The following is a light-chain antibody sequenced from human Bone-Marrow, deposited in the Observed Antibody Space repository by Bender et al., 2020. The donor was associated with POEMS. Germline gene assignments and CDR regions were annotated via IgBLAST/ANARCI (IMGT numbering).Light chain of an antibody. Sequence: QTALTQPASVSGSPGQSITISCIGASSDIGYSDHVSWYQQRPGRAPELIIFDVSNRPSGVSDRFSGSKSDNTAYLTISGLQAEDEADYYCSSYSSSTTLGVFGTGTKVTVL. V-gene: IGLV2-14*03. CDR1: SSDIGYSDH. CDR3: SSYSSSTTLGV. J-gene: IGLJ1*01. CDR2: DVS.